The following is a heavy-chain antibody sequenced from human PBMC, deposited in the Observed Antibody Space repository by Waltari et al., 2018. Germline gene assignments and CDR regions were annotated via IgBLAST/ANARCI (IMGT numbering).Heavy chain of an antibody. CDR3: AKEGGGVTFDI. D-gene: IGHD2-8*02. J-gene: IGHJ3*02. CDR2: IYTGGST. Sequence: EVQLLQSGGGLVQPGGSLRLSCAGSGFTFSNYVMCGVRQAPGKGLEWVSVIYTGGSTHYADSVKGRFTVSRDNSKSTLYLQMDTLTPEDTAVYYCAKEGGGVTFDIWGQGTMVTVSS. CDR1: GFTFSNYV. V-gene: IGHV3-23*03.